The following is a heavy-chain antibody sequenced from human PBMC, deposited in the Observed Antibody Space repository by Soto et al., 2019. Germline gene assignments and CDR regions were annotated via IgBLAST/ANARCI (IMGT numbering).Heavy chain of an antibody. CDR1: GFTFSSYA. V-gene: IGHV3-23*01. J-gene: IGHJ4*02. CDR2: ISGSGGST. CDR3: AKDGSSSWYGDY. Sequence: GGSLRLSCAASGFTFSSYAMSWVRQAPGKGLEWVSAISGSGGSTYYADSVKGWFTISRDNSKNTLYLQKNSLRAEDTAVYYCAKDGSSSWYGDYWGQGTLVTVSS. D-gene: IGHD6-13*01.